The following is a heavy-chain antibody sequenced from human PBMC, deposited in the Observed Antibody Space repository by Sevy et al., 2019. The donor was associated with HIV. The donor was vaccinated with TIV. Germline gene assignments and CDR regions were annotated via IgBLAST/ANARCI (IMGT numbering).Heavy chain of an antibody. CDR2: ISGSGGST. D-gene: IGHD3-10*01. CDR1: GVTFSSYA. V-gene: IGHV3-23*01. J-gene: IGHJ4*02. Sequence: GGSLRLSCAASGVTFSSYAMSWVRQAPGKWLEWVSAISGSGGSTYYADSVKGRFSISRDNSKNTLYLQMNSLRAEDTAVYYCAKEGVRGKDQYFDYWGQGSLVTVSS. CDR3: AKEGVRGKDQYFDY.